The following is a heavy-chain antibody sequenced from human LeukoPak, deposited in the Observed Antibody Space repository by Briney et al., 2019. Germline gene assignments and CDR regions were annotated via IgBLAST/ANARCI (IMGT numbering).Heavy chain of an antibody. CDR3: AKDQRKWDDILTGHDY. V-gene: IGHV3-21*01. Sequence: GRSLRPSCAASGLIFSSCAMNWVRQPPGKGLEWVSSISSSGYYIYYAASVQGRFTNSRDNADNALYLQMNSLRAEDTAVYYCAKDQRKWDDILTGHDYWGQGTLVTVSS. D-gene: IGHD3-9*01. CDR2: ISSSGYYI. CDR1: GLIFSSCA. J-gene: IGHJ4*02.